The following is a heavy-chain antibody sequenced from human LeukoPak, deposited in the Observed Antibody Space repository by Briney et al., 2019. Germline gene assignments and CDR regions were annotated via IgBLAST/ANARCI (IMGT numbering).Heavy chain of an antibody. V-gene: IGHV4-34*01. Sequence: SETLSLTCAIYGGSFSGYYWSWIRQPPGKGLEWIGEINHSGSTNYNPSLKSRVTISVDTSKNQFSLKLSSVTAADTAVYYCARLAAAGSIDPWGQGTLVTVSS. J-gene: IGHJ5*02. CDR2: INHSGST. D-gene: IGHD6-13*01. CDR3: ARLAAAGSIDP. CDR1: GGSFSGYY.